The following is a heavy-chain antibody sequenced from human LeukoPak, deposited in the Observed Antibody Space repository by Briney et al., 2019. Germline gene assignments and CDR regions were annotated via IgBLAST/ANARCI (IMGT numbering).Heavy chain of an antibody. CDR2: IWYDGSNK. V-gene: IGHV3-30*02. Sequence: GGSLRLSCAASGFTFSSYGMHWVRQAPGKGVEWVAFIWYDGSNKYYADSVKGRFTISRDNSKNTLYLQMNSLRAEDTAVYYCAKDSNYYGSGSGYFDYWGQGTLVTVSS. CDR3: AKDSNYYGSGSGYFDY. CDR1: GFTFSSYG. J-gene: IGHJ4*02. D-gene: IGHD3-10*01.